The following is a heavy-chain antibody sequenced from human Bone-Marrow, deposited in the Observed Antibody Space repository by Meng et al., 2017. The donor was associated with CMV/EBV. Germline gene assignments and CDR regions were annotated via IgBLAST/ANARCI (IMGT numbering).Heavy chain of an antibody. CDR3: ARDSGSNRPYYHYYDVDV. CDR1: GFTFSSYE. CDR2: ISSSSSYI. V-gene: IGHV3-21*01. D-gene: IGHD3-10*01. J-gene: IGHJ6*02. Sequence: GESLKISCAASGFTFSSYEMNWVRQAPGKGLEWVSSISSSSSYIYYADSLKGRFTISRDNAKKSLYLLMNSLRAEDTAVYYCARDSGSNRPYYHYYDVDVWGHGTTVTVSS.